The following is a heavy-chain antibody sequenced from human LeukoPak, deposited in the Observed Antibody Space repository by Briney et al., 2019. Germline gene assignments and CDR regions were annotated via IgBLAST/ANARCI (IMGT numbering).Heavy chain of an antibody. Sequence: SETLSLTCTVSGGSISRDNYCWGWIRQPPVKGLKWIGSFCYGGSSYNNPSLKSRVTISVDTSKNQLSLKLSSVTAADTAVYYCVRSRMGDGYNFAYWGQGILVTVSS. J-gene: IGHJ4*02. D-gene: IGHD5-24*01. CDR2: FCYGGSS. CDR3: VRSRMGDGYNFAY. V-gene: IGHV4-39*01. CDR1: GGSISRDNYC.